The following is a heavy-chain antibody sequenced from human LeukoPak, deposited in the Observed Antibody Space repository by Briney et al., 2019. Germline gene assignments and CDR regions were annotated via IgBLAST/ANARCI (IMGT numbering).Heavy chain of an antibody. J-gene: IGHJ6*02. D-gene: IGHD1/OR15-1a*01. CDR3: ARQKWEQQGRDYYFNGLDV. CDR2: IYLYGTT. V-gene: IGHV4-4*02. Sequence: SETLSLTCSVSIGSISSSKWWSWVRQSPGKGLERIGVIYLYGTTNYNPSFTSRVTMSVDRSRNQFSLKLTSVTAADTAVYYCARQKWEQQGRDYYFNGLDVWGPGTTVIVSS. CDR1: IGSISSSKW.